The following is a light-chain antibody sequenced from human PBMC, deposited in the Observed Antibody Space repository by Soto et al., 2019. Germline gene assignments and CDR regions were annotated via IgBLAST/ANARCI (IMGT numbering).Light chain of an antibody. J-gene: IGLJ1*01. Sequence: QSALTQPASVSGSPGQSITISCTGTSSDVGGYNYVSWYQHHPGKAPKLMIFDVSNRPSGVSNRFSGSKSGNTASLTISGLQPEDEADYYSSSYTTSNTPQIVFGTGTKVYVL. V-gene: IGLV2-14*03. CDR2: DVS. CDR3: SSYTTSNTPQIV. CDR1: SSDVGGYNY.